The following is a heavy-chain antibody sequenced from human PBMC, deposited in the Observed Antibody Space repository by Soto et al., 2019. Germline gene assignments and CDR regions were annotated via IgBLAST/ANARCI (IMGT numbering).Heavy chain of an antibody. CDR2: ISSNGGST. V-gene: IGHV3-64D*06. CDR1: GFTFSSYA. J-gene: IGHJ5*02. CDR3: VKNLRPYYDFWSGYYDLDP. Sequence: GVSLRLSCSASGFTFSSYAIHWVRQAPGKGLEYVSAISSNGGSTYYADSVKGRFTISRDNSKNTLYLQMSSLRAEDTAVYYCVKNLRPYYDFWSGYYDLDPWGQGTLVTVSS. D-gene: IGHD3-3*01.